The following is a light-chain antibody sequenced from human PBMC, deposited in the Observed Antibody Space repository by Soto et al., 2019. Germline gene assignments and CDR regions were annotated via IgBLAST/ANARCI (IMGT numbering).Light chain of an antibody. Sequence: EIVMTQSPATLSVSPGERATLSCRASQSVSSKLAWFQQKPGQAPRIHIYGAFTRAAGMPARFTGSGSGTEFTLTISILQSEEFAVNYCQQYNNWPPWTFGQGTKVDIK. CDR2: GAF. V-gene: IGKV3-15*01. CDR3: QQYNNWPPWT. J-gene: IGKJ1*01. CDR1: QSVSSK.